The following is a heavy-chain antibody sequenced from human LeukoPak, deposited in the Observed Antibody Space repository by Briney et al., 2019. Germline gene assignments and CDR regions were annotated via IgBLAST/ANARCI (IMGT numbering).Heavy chain of an antibody. V-gene: IGHV4-59*01. D-gene: IGHD3-16*02. CDR1: GGSISSSY. CDR2: IYYSAST. CDR3: ARGEDYVWGSYRYVVYFDY. Sequence: SETLSLTCTVSGGSISSSYWSWIRQPPGKGLEWIGYIYYSASTNYNPSLKSRVTISVDTSKNQFSLKLSSVTAADTAVYYCARGEDYVWGSYRYVVYFDYWGQGTLVTVSS. J-gene: IGHJ4*02.